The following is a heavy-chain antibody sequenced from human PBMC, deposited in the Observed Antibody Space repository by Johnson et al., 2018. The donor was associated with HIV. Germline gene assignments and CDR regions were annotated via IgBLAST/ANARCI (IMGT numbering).Heavy chain of an antibody. CDR1: GFTFSSYW. Sequence: VQLVESGGGLVQPGGSLRLSCAASGFTFSSYWMSWVRQAPGKGLEWVANIKQDGSEKYYVDSVKGRFTISRDNAKNSLYLQMNSLRAEDTAVYYCARYTSPFTAARRDAFDIWGQGTMVTVSS. D-gene: IGHD6-6*01. J-gene: IGHJ3*02. CDR2: IKQDGSEK. V-gene: IGHV3-7*05. CDR3: ARYTSPFTAARRDAFDI.